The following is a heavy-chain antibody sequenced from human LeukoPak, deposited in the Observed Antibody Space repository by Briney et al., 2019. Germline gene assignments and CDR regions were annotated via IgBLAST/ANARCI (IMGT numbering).Heavy chain of an antibody. V-gene: IGHV4-59*12. D-gene: IGHD3-22*01. Sequence: SETLSLTCTVSGGSISSYYWSWIRQPPGKGLEWIGYIYYSGSTNYNPSLKSRVTISVDKSKNQFSLKLSSVTAADTAVYYCARAYYYDSSGYYYYYYYMDVWGKGTTVTVSS. CDR1: GGSISSYY. J-gene: IGHJ6*03. CDR2: IYYSGST. CDR3: ARAYYYDSSGYYYYYYYMDV.